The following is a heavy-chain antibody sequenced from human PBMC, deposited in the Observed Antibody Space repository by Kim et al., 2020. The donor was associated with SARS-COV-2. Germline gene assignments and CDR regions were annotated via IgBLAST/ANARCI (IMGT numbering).Heavy chain of an antibody. V-gene: IGHV4-59*09. CDR3: ARGRVGATLLIDY. Sequence: YNPARKSRVTISVDTSKNQFSLKLSSVTAADTAVYYCARGRVGATLLIDYWGQGTLVTVSS. J-gene: IGHJ4*02. D-gene: IGHD1-26*01.